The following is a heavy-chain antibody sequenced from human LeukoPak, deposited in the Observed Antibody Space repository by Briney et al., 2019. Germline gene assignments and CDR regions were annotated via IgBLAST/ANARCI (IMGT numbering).Heavy chain of an antibody. CDR3: ASGGDPQWLVHGEY. CDR1: GFSVSSNY. D-gene: IGHD6-19*01. Sequence: AGGSLRLSCAASGFSVSSNYMIWVRQAPGKGLEWVSVLYSAGSTFFADSVKGRFTISRDNSKNTLYFQINSLKPEDTAVYYCASGGDPQWLVHGEYWGQGTLVTVSS. CDR2: LYSAGST. J-gene: IGHJ4*02. V-gene: IGHV3-53*01.